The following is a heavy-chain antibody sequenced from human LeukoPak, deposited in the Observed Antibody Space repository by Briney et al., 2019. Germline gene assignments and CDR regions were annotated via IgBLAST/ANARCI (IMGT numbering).Heavy chain of an antibody. J-gene: IGHJ4*02. CDR3: AIEGMATSGGFDY. Sequence: PGGSLRLSCAASGFTFSSYGMHWVRQAPGKGLEWVAVISYDGSNKYYADSVKGRFTISRDNSKNTLYLQMNSLRAEDTAVYYCAIEGMATSGGFDYWGQGTLVTVSS. CDR2: ISYDGSNK. CDR1: GFTFSSYG. D-gene: IGHD5-24*01. V-gene: IGHV3-30*03.